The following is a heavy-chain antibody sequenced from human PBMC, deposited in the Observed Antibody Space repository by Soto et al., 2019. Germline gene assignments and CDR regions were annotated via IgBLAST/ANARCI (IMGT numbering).Heavy chain of an antibody. CDR3: ARDGGYSSIHGLSEYYYYGMDV. D-gene: IGHD6-13*01. J-gene: IGHJ6*02. V-gene: IGHV4-61*01. Sequence: EILSVTCTVSGGCVSSGSYSWSWIRQPPGKGLEWIGYIYYSGSTNYNPSLKSRVTISVDTSKNQFSLKLSSVTAADTDVYYCARDGGYSSIHGLSEYYYYGMDVWGQGTTFTVSS. CDR1: GGCVSSGSYS. CDR2: IYYSGST.